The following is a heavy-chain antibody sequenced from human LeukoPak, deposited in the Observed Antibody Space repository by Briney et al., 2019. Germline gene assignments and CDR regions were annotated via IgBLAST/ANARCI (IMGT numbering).Heavy chain of an antibody. CDR3: ARDLGMEFDY. Sequence: GGSLRLSCAASGFTVSSSYMNWVRQAPGKGLEWVSLIFSGGGTYYADSVKGRFTISRDNSKNTLFLQMNSLRAEDTAVYYCARDLGMEFDYWGQGTLVTVSS. V-gene: IGHV3-66*01. J-gene: IGHJ4*02. CDR1: GFTVSSSY. D-gene: IGHD7-27*01. CDR2: IFSGGGT.